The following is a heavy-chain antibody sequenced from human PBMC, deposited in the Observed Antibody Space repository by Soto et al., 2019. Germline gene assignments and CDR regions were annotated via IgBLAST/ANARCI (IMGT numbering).Heavy chain of an antibody. CDR1: GFPFSAYS. Sequence: EVHLVESGGGLVQPGGSLRLSCAASGFPFSAYSMTWVRQAPGKGLEWLSYIGIDYTIIWYADSVKGRFTISRDNAKNSLYLQMHSLGDEDTAVYYGAGDRDWAFETWGQGTMVSVSS. J-gene: IGHJ3*02. CDR2: IGIDYTII. V-gene: IGHV3-48*02. CDR3: AGDRDWAFET. D-gene: IGHD2-21*01.